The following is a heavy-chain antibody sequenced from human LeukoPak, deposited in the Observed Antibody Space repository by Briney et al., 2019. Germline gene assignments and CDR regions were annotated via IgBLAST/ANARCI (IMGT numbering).Heavy chain of an antibody. Sequence: GGSLRLSCAASGFTFSSYAMSWVRQAPGKGLEWVSAISGSGGSTYYADSVKGRFTISRDNSKNTLYQQMNSLRAEDTAVYYCAKGRGYYTELDYWGQGTLVTVSS. V-gene: IGHV3-23*01. CDR3: AKGRGYYTELDY. J-gene: IGHJ4*02. CDR1: GFTFSSYA. D-gene: IGHD3-3*01. CDR2: ISGSGGST.